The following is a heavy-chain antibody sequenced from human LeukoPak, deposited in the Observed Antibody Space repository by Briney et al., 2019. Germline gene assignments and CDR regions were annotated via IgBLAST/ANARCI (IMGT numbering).Heavy chain of an antibody. CDR2: MNPNRGNT. Sequence: GASVKVSCKASGYTFTSYDINWVRQATGQGLEWMGWMNPNRGNTGYAQKFQGRVTMTRNTSISTAYMELSSLGSEDTAVYYCARGLKVRGVPTFFYWGQGTLVTVSS. J-gene: IGHJ4*02. CDR3: ARGLKVRGVPTFFY. V-gene: IGHV1-8*01. D-gene: IGHD3-10*01. CDR1: GYTFTSYD.